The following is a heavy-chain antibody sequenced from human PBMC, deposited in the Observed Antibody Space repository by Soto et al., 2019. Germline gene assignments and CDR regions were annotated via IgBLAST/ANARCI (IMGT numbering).Heavy chain of an antibody. V-gene: IGHV3-33*08. CDR2: IWYDGSNK. Sequence: QVQLVESGGGVVQPGRSLRLSCAASGFTFSTHIMHWVRQAPGKGLEWVAVIWYDGSNKYYADSVKGRFTISRDNSKNTLYLQMNSLRPEDTAVYYCARESDAFDIWGQGTMVTVSS. CDR3: ARESDAFDI. CDR1: GFTFSTHI. J-gene: IGHJ3*02.